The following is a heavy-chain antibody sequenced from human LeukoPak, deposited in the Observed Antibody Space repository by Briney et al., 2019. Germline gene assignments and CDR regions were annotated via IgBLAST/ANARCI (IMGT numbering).Heavy chain of an antibody. CDR1: GYSFTSYW. Sequence: GESLKISCKGSGYSFTSYWTGWVRQMPGKGLEWMGIIYPGDSDTRYSPSFQGQVTISADKSISTAYLQWSSLKASDTAMYYCARTYDSSGYYYHYWGQGTLVTVSS. CDR2: IYPGDSDT. V-gene: IGHV5-51*01. J-gene: IGHJ4*02. D-gene: IGHD3-22*01. CDR3: ARTYDSSGYYYHY.